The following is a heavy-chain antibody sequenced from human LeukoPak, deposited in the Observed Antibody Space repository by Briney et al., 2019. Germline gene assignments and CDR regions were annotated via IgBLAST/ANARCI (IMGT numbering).Heavy chain of an antibody. CDR1: GYTFSGYY. D-gene: IGHD1-26*01. CDR3: ARGRGWESGTDLWA. CDR2: INPNGGET. J-gene: IGHJ5*02. V-gene: IGHV1-2*02. Sequence: ASVKVSCKASGYTFSGYYMHWVRQAPGQGLERMGWINPNGGETNYAQKFQGRVSETRDTSISTAYMDLSGLTADDTALYYCARGRGWESGTDLWAWGQGTLVTVSP.